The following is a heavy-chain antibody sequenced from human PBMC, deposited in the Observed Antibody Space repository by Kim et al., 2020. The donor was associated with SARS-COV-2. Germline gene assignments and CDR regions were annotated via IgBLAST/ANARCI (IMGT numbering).Heavy chain of an antibody. J-gene: IGHJ4*02. CDR3: TTSRSFYDSSGPPGH. V-gene: IGHV3-73*01. D-gene: IGHD3-22*01. Sequence: ASVEGRFTISRDDSKKTAFLQMNSLKSEDTAVYYCTTSRSFYDSSGPPGHWGQGTLVTVSS.